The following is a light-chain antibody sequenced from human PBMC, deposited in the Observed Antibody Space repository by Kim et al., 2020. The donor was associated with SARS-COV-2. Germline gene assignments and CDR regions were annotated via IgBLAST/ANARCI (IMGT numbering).Light chain of an antibody. V-gene: IGLV5-45*02. CDR2: YKSDSDN. Sequence: QPVLNQPSSLSASPGASASLTCTLRSGINVGTYRIYWYQQKPGSPPQYLLRYKSDSDNQKGSGVPSRFSGSKDASANAGILLISGLQSEDEADYYCMIWHNSAFVFGTGTKVTVL. CDR1: SGINVGTYR. CDR3: MIWHNSAFV. J-gene: IGLJ1*01.